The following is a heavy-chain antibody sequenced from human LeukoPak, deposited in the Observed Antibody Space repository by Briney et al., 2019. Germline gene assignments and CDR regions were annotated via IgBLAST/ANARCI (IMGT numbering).Heavy chain of an antibody. D-gene: IGHD6-13*01. V-gene: IGHV4-39*07. CDR3: ARDWGIAAAGSLDY. CDR2: IYYSGST. CDR1: GGSISSSSYY. Sequence: SETLSLTCTVSGGSISSSSYYWGWIRQPPGKGLEWIGTIYYSGSTYYIPSLKSRVTISVDTSKNQFSLKLSSVTAADTAVYYCARDWGIAAAGSLDYWGQGTLVTVSS. J-gene: IGHJ4*02.